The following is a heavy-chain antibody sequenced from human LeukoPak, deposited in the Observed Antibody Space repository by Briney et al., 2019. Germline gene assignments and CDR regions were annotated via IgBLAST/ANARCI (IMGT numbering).Heavy chain of an antibody. CDR2: INPNSGGT. J-gene: IGHJ4*02. V-gene: IGHV1-2*02. CDR3: ARVGLGYCSSTSCYGITIFDY. D-gene: IGHD2-2*01. CDR1: RYTFSGYY. Sequence: ASVKVSCKASRYTFSGYYMHWVLQAPGQGLEWMGWINPNSGGTNYAQKFQGRVTMTRDTSISTAYMELSRLRSDDTAVYYCARVGLGYCSSTSCYGITIFDYWGQGTLVTVSS.